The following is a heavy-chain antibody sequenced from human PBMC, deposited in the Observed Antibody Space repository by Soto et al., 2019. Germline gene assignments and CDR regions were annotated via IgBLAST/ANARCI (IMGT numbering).Heavy chain of an antibody. CDR2: IYHSGST. D-gene: IGHD3-22*01. CDR3: AKRRGIYDSSGYYNWFDP. J-gene: IGHJ5*02. V-gene: IGHV4-38-2*01. CDR1: GYSISSGYY. Sequence: SETLSLTCAVSGYSISSGYYWGWIRQPPGKGLEWIGDIYHSGSTYYNPSLKSRVTISLDTSKNQFSLKLNSVTAADTAVYYCAKRRGIYDSSGYYNWFDPWGQGTLVAVSS.